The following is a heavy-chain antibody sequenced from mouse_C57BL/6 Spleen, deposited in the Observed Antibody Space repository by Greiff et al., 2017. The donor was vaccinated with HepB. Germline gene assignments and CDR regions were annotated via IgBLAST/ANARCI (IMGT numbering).Heavy chain of an antibody. Sequence: VQLQQPGAELVKPGASVKVSCKASGYTFTSYWMHWVKQRPGQGLEWIGRIHPSDSDTNYNQKFKGKATLTVDKSSSTAYMQLSSLTSAASAVYYCAILDYYGSSHGYFDVWGTGTTVTVSS. CDR1: GYTFTSYW. CDR3: AILDYYGSSHGYFDV. V-gene: IGHV1-74*04. J-gene: IGHJ1*03. CDR2: IHPSDSDT. D-gene: IGHD1-1*01.